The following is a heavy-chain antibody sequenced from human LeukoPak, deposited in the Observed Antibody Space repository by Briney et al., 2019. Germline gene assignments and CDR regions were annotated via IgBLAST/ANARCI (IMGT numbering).Heavy chain of an antibody. J-gene: IGHJ4*02. V-gene: IGHV1-3*01. Sequence: ASVKVSCKASGYTFTSYAMHWVRQAPGQRLEWMGWINAGNHNTKYSQKFQGRVTITGDTSASTAYMELSSLRSEDTAVYYCASTGYSSSWYGVFDYWGQGTLVTVSS. CDR2: INAGNHNT. D-gene: IGHD6-13*01. CDR1: GYTFTSYA. CDR3: ASTGYSSSWYGVFDY.